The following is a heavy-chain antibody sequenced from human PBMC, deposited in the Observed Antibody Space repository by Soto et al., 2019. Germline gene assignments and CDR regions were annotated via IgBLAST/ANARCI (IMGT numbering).Heavy chain of an antibody. CDR3: ARQASGYYYGWFDP. J-gene: IGHJ5*02. CDR2: IFYSGGT. Sequence: QLLLQESGPGLVKPSETLSLTCTVSGGSILDSTYYWAWIRQSPGKGLEWIGTIFYSGGTFYTPSLNSRRTMSVDTSNNQFSLKLSSVTAADTAVYYCARQASGYYYGWFDPWGQGTLVTVSS. D-gene: IGHD3-22*01. CDR1: GGSILDSTYY. V-gene: IGHV4-39*01.